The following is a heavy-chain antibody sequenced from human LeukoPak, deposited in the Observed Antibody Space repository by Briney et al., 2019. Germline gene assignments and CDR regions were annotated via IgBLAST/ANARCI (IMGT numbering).Heavy chain of an antibody. Sequence: SVKVSCKASGGTFSSHAISWVRQAPGQGLEWMGGIIPIFGTANYAQKFQGRVTITADESTSTAYMELSSLRSEDTAVYYCTRDPGYCSSTSCYTGGEFDPWGQGTLVTVSS. CDR1: GGTFSSHA. J-gene: IGHJ5*02. D-gene: IGHD2-2*02. CDR2: IIPIFGTA. CDR3: TRDPGYCSSTSCYTGGEFDP. V-gene: IGHV1-69*13.